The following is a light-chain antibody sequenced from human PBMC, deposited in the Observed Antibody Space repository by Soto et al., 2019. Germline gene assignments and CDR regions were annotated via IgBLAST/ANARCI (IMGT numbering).Light chain of an antibody. J-gene: IGKJ1*01. CDR1: QSVSSN. CDR3: QHYNNWHTWT. V-gene: IGKV3-15*01. Sequence: EIVMTQSPATLSVSPGERATLSCRASQSVSSNLAWYQQKPGQAPRLLIYGASTRATGIPDRFSGSVSGTEFTLTISSLQSEDFAVYYCQHYNNWHTWTFGQGTRVEIK. CDR2: GAS.